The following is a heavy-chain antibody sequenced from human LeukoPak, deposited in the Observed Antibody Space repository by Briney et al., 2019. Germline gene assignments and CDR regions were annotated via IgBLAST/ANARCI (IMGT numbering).Heavy chain of an antibody. CDR2: IIPIFGTA. D-gene: IGHD6-19*01. J-gene: IGHJ4*02. Sequence: ASVKVSCKASGGTFSSYAISWVRQAPGQGLEWMGGIIPIFGTANYAQKFQGRVTITADKSTSTAYMELSSLRSEDTAVSYCGGGGGGGAVAGFNFDYWGQGTLVTVSS. V-gene: IGHV1-69*06. CDR3: GGGGGGGAVAGFNFDY. CDR1: GGTFSSYA.